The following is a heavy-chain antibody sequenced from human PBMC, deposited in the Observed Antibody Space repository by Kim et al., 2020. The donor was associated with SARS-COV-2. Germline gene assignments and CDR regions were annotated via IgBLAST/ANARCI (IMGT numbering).Heavy chain of an antibody. CDR1: GFTFSSYA. D-gene: IGHD5-18*01. Sequence: GGSLRLSCAASGFTFSSYAMHWVRQAPGKGLEWVAVISYDGSNKYYADSVKGRFTISRDNSKNTLYLQMNSLRAEDTAVYYCARGGYRSKDYWGQGTLVTVSS. J-gene: IGHJ4*02. CDR2: ISYDGSNK. V-gene: IGHV3-30*04. CDR3: ARGGYRSKDY.